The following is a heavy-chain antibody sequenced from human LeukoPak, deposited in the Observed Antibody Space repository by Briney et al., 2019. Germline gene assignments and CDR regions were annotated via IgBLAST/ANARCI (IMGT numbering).Heavy chain of an antibody. J-gene: IGHJ4*02. CDR3: ARDETEGIPQDDY. CDR2: INPNSGGT. D-gene: IGHD1-1*01. Sequence: ASVKVSCKASGYTFTSYGISWVRQAPGQGLEWMGRINPNSGGTNYAQKFQGRVTMTRDTSISTAYMELSRLRSDDTAVYYCARDETEGIPQDDYWGQGTLVTVSS. V-gene: IGHV1-2*06. CDR1: GYTFTSYG.